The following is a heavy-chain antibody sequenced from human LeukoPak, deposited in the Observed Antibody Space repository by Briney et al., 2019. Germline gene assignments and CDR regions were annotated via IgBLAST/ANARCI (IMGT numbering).Heavy chain of an antibody. J-gene: IGHJ3*02. CDR2: ISSSSSYI. V-gene: IGHV3-21*01. CDR3: ARDDYYDSSDYYSDDAFDI. D-gene: IGHD3-22*01. CDR1: GFTFSSYS. Sequence: GGSLRLSCAASGFTFSSYSMNWVRQAPGKGLEWVSSISSSSSYIYYADSVKGRFTISRDNAKNSLYLQMDSLRAEDTAVYYCARDDYYDSSDYYSDDAFDIWGQGTVVTVSS.